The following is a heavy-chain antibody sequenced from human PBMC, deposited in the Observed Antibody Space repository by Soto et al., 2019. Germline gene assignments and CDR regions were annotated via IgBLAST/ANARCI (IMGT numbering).Heavy chain of an antibody. CDR2: ISSSGSTI. Sequence: PGGSLRLSCAASGFTFSEYYMSWIRQAPGKGLEWVSYISSSGSTIYYADSVKGRFTISRDNAKNSLYLQMNSLRAEDTAVYYCARVLGTTVVTPRQFDPWGQGTLVTVSS. V-gene: IGHV3-11*01. CDR1: GFTFSEYY. CDR3: ARVLGTTVVTPRQFDP. J-gene: IGHJ5*02. D-gene: IGHD1-7*01.